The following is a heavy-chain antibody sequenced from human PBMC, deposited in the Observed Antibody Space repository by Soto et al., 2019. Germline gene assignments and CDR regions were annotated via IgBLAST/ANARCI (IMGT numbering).Heavy chain of an antibody. V-gene: IGHV1-24*01. D-gene: IGHD3-3*01. J-gene: IGHJ6*02. CDR1: GYTLTELS. CDR3: AKDSTIFGVVPTMDV. Sequence: GASVKVSCKVSGYTLTELSMHWVRQAPGKGLEWMGGFDPEDGETIYAQKFQGRVTMTEDTSTDTAYMELSSLRSEDTAVYYCAKDSTIFGVVPTMDVWGQGTTVTVSS. CDR2: FDPEDGET.